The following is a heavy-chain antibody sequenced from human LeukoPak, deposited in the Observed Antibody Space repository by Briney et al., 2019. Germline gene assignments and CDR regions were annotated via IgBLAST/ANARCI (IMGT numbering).Heavy chain of an antibody. V-gene: IGHV3-23*01. CDR1: GFTLSIYA. D-gene: IGHD4-23*01. CDR3: AKDLTTVVTPIPDDY. J-gene: IGHJ4*02. Sequence: GGSLRLSCAASGFTLSIYAMSWVREAPGKGLEWVSAFSGSGGSTYYADSVKGRFTISRDNSKNTLYLQMNSLRAEDTAVYYCAKDLTTVVTPIPDDYWGQGTLVTVSS. CDR2: FSGSGGST.